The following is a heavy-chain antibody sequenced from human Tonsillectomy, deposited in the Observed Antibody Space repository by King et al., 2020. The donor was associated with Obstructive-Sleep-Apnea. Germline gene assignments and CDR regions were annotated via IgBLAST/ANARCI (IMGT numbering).Heavy chain of an antibody. V-gene: IGHV3-30*02. CDR3: AATGYCSSTSCYGLLDY. J-gene: IGHJ4*02. D-gene: IGHD2-2*01. CDR2: VHYDGHNT. Sequence: QVQLVESGGGVVQPGGSLRLSCAASGFTFSSYGMHWVRQAPGKGLEWVAFVHYDGHNTYYVDSVKGRVTISRDNSNNTLYLQMNSLRPEDTAVYYSAATGYCSSTSCYGLLDYWGQGTLVTVSS. CDR1: GFTFSSYG.